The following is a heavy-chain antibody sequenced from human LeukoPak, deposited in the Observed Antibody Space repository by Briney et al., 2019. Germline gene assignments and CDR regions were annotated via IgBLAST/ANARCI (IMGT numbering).Heavy chain of an antibody. CDR2: IWHDGSNK. J-gene: IGHJ6*02. Sequence: PGRSLRLSCAASGFTFSSYAMHWVRQASGKGLEWVAVIWHDGSNKYYAASVKGRFTVSRDNSRNTLYLQINSLRAEDTAVYYCARERVTGTFYYYYYGMDVWGQGTTVTVSS. V-gene: IGHV3-33*01. CDR3: ARERVTGTFYYYYYGMDV. D-gene: IGHD6-19*01. CDR1: GFTFSSYA.